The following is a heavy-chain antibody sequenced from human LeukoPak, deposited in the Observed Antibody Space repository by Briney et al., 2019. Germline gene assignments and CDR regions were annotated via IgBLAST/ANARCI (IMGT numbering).Heavy chain of an antibody. D-gene: IGHD2-2*01. CDR2: MNANNGAT. CDR1: GYTFSDYY. CDR3: ARAAASSRFDH. Sequence: ASVKVSCKTSGYTFSDYYIHWVRQAPGQGIEWMAWMNANNGATDSSQRFQGRVTVTRDTSITTAYMELHSLRSDDTAVYYCARAAASSRFDHWGQGTLVTVSS. J-gene: IGHJ4*02. V-gene: IGHV1-2*02.